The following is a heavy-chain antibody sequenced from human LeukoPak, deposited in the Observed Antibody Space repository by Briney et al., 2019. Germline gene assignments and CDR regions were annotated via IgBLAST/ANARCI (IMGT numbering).Heavy chain of an antibody. J-gene: IGHJ5*01. D-gene: IGHD4-17*01. CDR1: GFTFSSYG. V-gene: IGHV3-30*18. Sequence: GGTLRLSCAASGFTFSSYGMSWVRQAPGKGLEWVAVISYDGSNKYYADSVKGRFTISRDNSKNTLFLEMNSLRVEDTAVYYCAKELGTVTDSWGQGTLVTVSS. CDR2: ISYDGSNK. CDR3: AKELGTVTDS.